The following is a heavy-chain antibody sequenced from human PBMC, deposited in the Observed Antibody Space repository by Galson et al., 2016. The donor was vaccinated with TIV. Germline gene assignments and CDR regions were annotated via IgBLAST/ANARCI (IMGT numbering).Heavy chain of an antibody. Sequence: SVKVSCKASGYTFNSYGISWVRQAPGQGLEWMGWISAYTGNTNYAQRLQDRVTLTTDTSTTTAYMEMRSLTSADTAVYYCARDGPQGVVIKGPHYYYGMDVWGQGTTVTVSS. D-gene: IGHD3-3*01. J-gene: IGHJ6*02. CDR2: ISAYTGNT. CDR1: GYTFNSYG. CDR3: ARDGPQGVVIKGPHYYYGMDV. V-gene: IGHV1-18*01.